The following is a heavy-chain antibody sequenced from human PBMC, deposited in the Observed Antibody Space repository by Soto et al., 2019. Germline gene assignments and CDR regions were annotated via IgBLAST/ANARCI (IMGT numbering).Heavy chain of an antibody. J-gene: IGHJ6*02. D-gene: IGHD1-26*01. CDR3: ARDHQRPSGTGGMGV. CDR2: IYFGGGT. Sequence: PSETISLTRAVSGDSINSYDWGWVRQTPGKGPEWIAYIYFGGGTYYNPSLKSRVTISLDTSTNQVSLKLTSVTAADTAVYYFARDHQRPSGTGGMGVRGQGTTVTVS. V-gene: IGHV4-59*01. CDR1: GDSINSYD.